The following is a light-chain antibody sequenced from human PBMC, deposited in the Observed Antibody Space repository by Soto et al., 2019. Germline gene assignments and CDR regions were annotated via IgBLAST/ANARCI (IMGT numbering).Light chain of an antibody. CDR2: KAS. CDR1: QSISSW. Sequence: DIQMTQSPSTLSASVGDRVTITCRASQSISSWLAWYQQKPGKAPKLLIYKASSLESGVPSRFSGSGSGTELSLTISGLQPDDFATYYCQQYNSYPTFGGGTKVEIK. V-gene: IGKV1-5*03. J-gene: IGKJ4*01. CDR3: QQYNSYPT.